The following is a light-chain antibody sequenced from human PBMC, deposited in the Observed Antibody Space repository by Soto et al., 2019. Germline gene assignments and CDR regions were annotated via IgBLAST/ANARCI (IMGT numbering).Light chain of an antibody. Sequence: DIRMTQSPSSLSASVGDTVTITCRARQSISSHLNWYQQKPGKAPNLLMYTASNLQSGVPSRFSGSGSGTDITLTISSLQPEDFATYYCQQSYSTPISFGQGTRLEIK. V-gene: IGKV1-39*01. CDR2: TAS. CDR1: QSISSH. CDR3: QQSYSTPIS. J-gene: IGKJ5*01.